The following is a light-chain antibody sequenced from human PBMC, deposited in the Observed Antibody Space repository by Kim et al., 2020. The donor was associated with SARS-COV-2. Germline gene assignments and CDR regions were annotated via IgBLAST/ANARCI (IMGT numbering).Light chain of an antibody. J-gene: IGKJ1*01. CDR2: GAS. Sequence: EIVMTQSPATLSVSPGERATLSCRASQSVSSNLAWYQQKPGQVPRLLIYGASTRATGIPARFSGSGSGTEFALTISSLQSEDFAIYYCQQYNNWPRGTFGQGTKVDIK. CDR3: QQYNNWPRGT. CDR1: QSVSSN. V-gene: IGKV3-15*01.